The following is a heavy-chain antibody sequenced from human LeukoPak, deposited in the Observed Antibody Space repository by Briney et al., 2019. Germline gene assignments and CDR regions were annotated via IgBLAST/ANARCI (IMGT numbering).Heavy chain of an antibody. CDR1: GGSISSYY. J-gene: IGHJ4*02. CDR2: IYHTGNT. D-gene: IGHD1-1*01. Sequence: PSETLSLTCTVSGGSISSYYWSWIRQPPGKGLEWIGEIYHTGNTNYNPSLKSRVTISVDKSKSQFSLKLSSVNAADTAVYYCARSGSYCHDHWGQGILVTVSS. V-gene: IGHV4-59*12. CDR3: ARSGSYCHDH.